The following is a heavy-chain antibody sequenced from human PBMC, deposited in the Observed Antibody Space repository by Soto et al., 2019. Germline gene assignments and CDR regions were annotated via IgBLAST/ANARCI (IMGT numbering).Heavy chain of an antibody. CDR2: ISWNSDNV. D-gene: IGHD6-13*01. Sequence: EVQLVESGGGLGQPGGSLRLSCAASGFTFDDYAMHWVRHAPGKVLEWVSGISWNSDNVGYGDSVKGRFTISRDNAKNSLYLQMNGLRAEDTAFYYCAKDTQSSNLNALDVWGQGTTVTVSS. V-gene: IGHV3-9*01. CDR1: GFTFDDYA. J-gene: IGHJ3*01. CDR3: AKDTQSSNLNALDV.